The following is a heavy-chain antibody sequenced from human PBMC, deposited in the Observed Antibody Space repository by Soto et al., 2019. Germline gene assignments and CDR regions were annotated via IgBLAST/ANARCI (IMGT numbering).Heavy chain of an antibody. D-gene: IGHD2-2*01. CDR2: IYYSGST. CDR3: ARDQQYQMPLVGWYYGMDV. V-gene: IGHV4-59*01. J-gene: IGHJ6*02. CDR1: GGSISSYY. Sequence: SETLSLTCTVSGGSISSYYCTWIRQPPGKGLEWIGYIYYSGSTNYYPSVKIRVTISVDTSKNQFSLKLTPVTDAATAVYYCARDQQYQMPLVGWYYGMDVWGQGTTVTVSS.